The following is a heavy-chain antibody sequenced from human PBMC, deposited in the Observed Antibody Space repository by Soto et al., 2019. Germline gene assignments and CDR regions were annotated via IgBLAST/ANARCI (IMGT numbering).Heavy chain of an antibody. CDR2: ISGNGENT. D-gene: IGHD6-19*01. CDR3: VKAEWMVQLFDY. V-gene: IGHV3-23*04. CDR1: GFTFSHYV. Sequence: EVQLVESGGGLIQPGGSLRLSCAASGFTFSHYVMSWVRQAPGKGLEWVSGISGNGENTGYADSVKGRFTISRDNSNNTLYLQMNSLRAEDTAVYYCVKAEWMVQLFDYWGQGSLVTVSS. J-gene: IGHJ4*02.